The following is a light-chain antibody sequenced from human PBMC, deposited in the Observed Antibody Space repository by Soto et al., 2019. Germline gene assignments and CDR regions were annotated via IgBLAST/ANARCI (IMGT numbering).Light chain of an antibody. V-gene: IGLV2-8*01. Sequence: QSALAQPPSVSGSPGQSVTISCTGTSSDVGFFNYVSWYQHHPGKVPKFLIYEVNKRPSGVPDRFSGSKSGNTASLTVSGLQPEDEAEYFCSSFVDGTSYVFGTGTKVHRP. CDR2: EVN. CDR3: SSFVDGTSYV. J-gene: IGLJ1*01. CDR1: SSDVGFFNY.